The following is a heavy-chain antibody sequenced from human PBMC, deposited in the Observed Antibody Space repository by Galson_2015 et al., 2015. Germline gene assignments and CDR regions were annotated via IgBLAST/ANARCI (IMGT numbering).Heavy chain of an antibody. J-gene: IGHJ5*01. Sequence: SVKVSCKASGYTFIEYYVHWARQAPGQGPEWMGVVNPRGGSPTYAQTFQGRVTITSDASTRTVSMELCGLKSEDTAVYFCAREGHGSGSYYDSWGLGTLVTVSS. V-gene: IGHV1-46*01. CDR1: GYTFIEYY. CDR3: AREGHGSGSYYDS. CDR2: VNPRGGSP. D-gene: IGHD3-10*01.